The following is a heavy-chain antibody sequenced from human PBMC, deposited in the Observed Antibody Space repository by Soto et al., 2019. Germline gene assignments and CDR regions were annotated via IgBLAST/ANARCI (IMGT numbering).Heavy chain of an antibody. CDR2: MNPNSGNT. Sequence: QVQLVQSGAEVKKPGASVKVSCKASGYTFTSYDINWVRQAAGQGLEWMGWMNPNSGNTGYAQKFQGSVTMTRNTSISTAYMERSRRRSVGAAVYYWARERTGTTRVDVWGQGTTVTVSS. D-gene: IGHD1-1*01. V-gene: IGHV1-8*01. CDR1: GYTFTSYD. CDR3: ARERTGTTRVDV. J-gene: IGHJ6*02.